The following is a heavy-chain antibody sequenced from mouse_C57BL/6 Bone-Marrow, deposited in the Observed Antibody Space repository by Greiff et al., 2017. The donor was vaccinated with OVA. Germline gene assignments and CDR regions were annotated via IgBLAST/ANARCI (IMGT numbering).Heavy chain of an antibody. Sequence: EVQVVESGPGLVKPSQSLSLTCSVTGYSITSGYYWNWIRQFPGNKLEWMGYISYDGSNNYNPSLKNRISITRDTSKNQFFLKLNSVTTEDTATYYCARDYDYVFDYWGQGTTLTVSS. CDR2: ISYDGSN. D-gene: IGHD2-4*01. CDR1: GYSITSGYY. J-gene: IGHJ2*01. V-gene: IGHV3-6*01. CDR3: ARDYDYVFDY.